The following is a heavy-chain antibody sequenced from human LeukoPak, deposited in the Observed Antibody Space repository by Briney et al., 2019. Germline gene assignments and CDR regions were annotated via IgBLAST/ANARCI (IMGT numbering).Heavy chain of an antibody. CDR3: ATSTMVRGVIYYFDY. CDR1: GYTLTELS. J-gene: IGHJ4*02. D-gene: IGHD3-10*01. CDR2: LDPEDGET. Sequence: ASVKVSCKVSGYTLTELSMHWVRQAPGKGLEWMGGLDPEDGETIYAQKFQGRVTMTEDTSTDTAYMELSSLRSEDTAVYYCATSTMVRGVIYYFDYWGQGTLVTVSS. V-gene: IGHV1-24*01.